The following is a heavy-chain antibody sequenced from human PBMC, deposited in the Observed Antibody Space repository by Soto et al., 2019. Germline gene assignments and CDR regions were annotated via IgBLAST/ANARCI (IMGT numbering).Heavy chain of an antibody. Sequence: QLQLQESGPGLVKPSETLSLTCTVSGGSISSSSYYWGWIRQPPGKGLEWIGSIYYSGSTYYNPSLKSRVTISVDTSKNQFSLKLSSVTAADTAVYYCAITRYSSGWWPYYFDYWGQGTLVTVSS. D-gene: IGHD6-19*01. V-gene: IGHV4-39*01. CDR2: IYYSGST. J-gene: IGHJ4*02. CDR3: AITRYSSGWWPYYFDY. CDR1: GGSISSSSYY.